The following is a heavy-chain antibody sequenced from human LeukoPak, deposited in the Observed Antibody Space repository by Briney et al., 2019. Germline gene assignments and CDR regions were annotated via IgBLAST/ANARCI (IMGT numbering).Heavy chain of an antibody. CDR1: GGTFSSYA. D-gene: IGHD6-13*01. J-gene: IGHJ4*02. CDR3: ESSNLGVYYVDY. V-gene: IGHV1-69*05. Sequence: SVKVSCKASGGTFSSYAISWVRQAPGQGLEWMGWIIPIFGTANYAHTVQGRVTITTDESTSTAYMELSSLRSEDTAVYYCESSNLGVYYVDYWGQGTLVTVSS. CDR2: IIPIFGTA.